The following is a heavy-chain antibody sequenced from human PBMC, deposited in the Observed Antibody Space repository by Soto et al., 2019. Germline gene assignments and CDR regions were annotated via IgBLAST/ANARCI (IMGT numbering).Heavy chain of an antibody. Sequence: LRLSCAASGFTFRSYAMIWVRQAPRKGLEWVSPMSGRGSSTSYADSVKGRFTISRDNSKNTLYLQMNSLRAEDTAVYYCAKISFGVSDAFDIRGQRSMVSASS. J-gene: IGHJ3*02. V-gene: IGHV3-23*01. CDR1: GFTFRSYA. CDR2: MSGRGSST. D-gene: IGHD3-10*01. CDR3: AKISFGVSDAFDI.